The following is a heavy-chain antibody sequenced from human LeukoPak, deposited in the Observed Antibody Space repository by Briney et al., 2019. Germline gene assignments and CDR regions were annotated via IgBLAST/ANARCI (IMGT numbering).Heavy chain of an antibody. J-gene: IGHJ6*02. CDR2: IIPIFGTA. CDR3: ARNYGGNSGYYYYGMDV. CDR1: GGTFSSYA. D-gene: IGHD4-23*01. V-gene: IGHV1-69*13. Sequence: SVKVSCKASGGTFSSYAISWVRQAPGQGLEWMGGIIPIFGTANYAQKFQGRVTITADESTSTAYMELRSLRSEDTAVYYCARNYGGNSGYYYYGMDVWGQGTTVTVSS.